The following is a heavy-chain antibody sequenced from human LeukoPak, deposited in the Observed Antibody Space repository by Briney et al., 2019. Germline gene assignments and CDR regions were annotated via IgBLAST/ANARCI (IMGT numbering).Heavy chain of an antibody. D-gene: IGHD6-13*01. CDR3: ARDDLLVRAAGALDY. V-gene: IGHV1-69*04. Sequence: GASVKVSCKASGGTFSSYAISWVRQAPGQGLEWMGRIIPILGIANYAQKFQGRVTITADKSTSTAYMELSSLRSEDTAVYYCARDDLLVRAAGALDYWGQGTLVTVSS. CDR2: IIPILGIA. J-gene: IGHJ4*02. CDR1: GGTFSSYA.